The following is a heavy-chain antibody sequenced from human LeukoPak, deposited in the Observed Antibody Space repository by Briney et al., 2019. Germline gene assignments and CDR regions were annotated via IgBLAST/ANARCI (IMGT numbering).Heavy chain of an antibody. D-gene: IGHD3-3*01. CDR3: ARDHKPYDFWSGADPFDY. Sequence: ASVKVSCKTSGYVFTNYGVSWVRQAPGQGLEWMGWISAYNGNTNYAQKLQGRVTMTTDTSTSTAYMELRSLRSDDTAVYYCARDHKPYDFWSGADPFDYWGQGTLVTVSS. V-gene: IGHV1-18*01. CDR1: GYVFTNYG. CDR2: ISAYNGNT. J-gene: IGHJ4*02.